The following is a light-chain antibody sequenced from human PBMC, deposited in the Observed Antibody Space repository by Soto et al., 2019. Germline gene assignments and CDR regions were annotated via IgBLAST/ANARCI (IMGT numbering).Light chain of an antibody. CDR2: TAS. Sequence: DLQLTQSPSFLSASVGDRVTITCRASQGISSYLAWYQQKPGKAPNLLIYTASTLQSGVPSRFSGSGSGTEFTLTFSSLQPEDFATYYCQQLNSYPYTFGQGTKLEIK. V-gene: IGKV1-9*01. J-gene: IGKJ2*01. CDR3: QQLNSYPYT. CDR1: QGISSY.